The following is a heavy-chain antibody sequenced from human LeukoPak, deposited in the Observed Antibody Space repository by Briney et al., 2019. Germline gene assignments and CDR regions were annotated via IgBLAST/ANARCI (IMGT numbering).Heavy chain of an antibody. J-gene: IGHJ6*02. CDR3: ARGRSNYYGMDV. D-gene: IGHD1-26*01. CDR1: DGSINSYY. Sequence: PETLSLTCSVSDGSINSYYWNWIRRPPGKGLEWIGYIYYNGNTNYSPSLKSRVTMSVDTSKNLFSLKVSSVAAADTAVYYCARGRSNYYGMDVWGQGTTVTVSS. CDR2: IYYNGNT. V-gene: IGHV4-59*01.